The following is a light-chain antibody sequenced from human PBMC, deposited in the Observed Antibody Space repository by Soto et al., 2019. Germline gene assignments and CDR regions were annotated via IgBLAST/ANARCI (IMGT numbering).Light chain of an antibody. V-gene: IGLV2-14*01. Sequence: QSALPQPASVSGSPGQSITISCTGTSSDLAIYNYVSWYQQQPGKAPKLMIYQVTNRPSGVSNRFSGSRSGNTASLTISGLQAEDEADYYCSSYTDSSNYGFGTATKVTVL. J-gene: IGLJ1*01. CDR2: QVT. CDR1: SSDLAIYNY. CDR3: SSYTDSSNYG.